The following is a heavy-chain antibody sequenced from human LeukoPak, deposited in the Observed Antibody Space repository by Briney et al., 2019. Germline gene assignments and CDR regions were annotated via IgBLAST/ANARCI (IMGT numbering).Heavy chain of an antibody. D-gene: IGHD6-6*01. CDR1: GFSVSSDY. CDR2: IYSSGST. Sequence: GGSLRLSCAASGFSVSSDYINWFRQAPGKGLERVSVIYSSGSTYYADSVEGRFTISRHTSENTLYLHMNNLRPEDTAVYYCVRATSSLAFDIWGQGTEVTVSS. V-gene: IGHV3-53*04. CDR3: VRATSSLAFDI. J-gene: IGHJ3*02.